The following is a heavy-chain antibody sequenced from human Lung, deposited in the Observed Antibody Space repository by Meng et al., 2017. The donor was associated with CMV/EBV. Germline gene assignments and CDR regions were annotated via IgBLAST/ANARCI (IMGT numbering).Heavy chain of an antibody. D-gene: IGHD3-22*01. V-gene: IGHV1-2*02. J-gene: IGHJ5*02. Sequence: SCKASGYTFIAYYIHWVRQAPGQGLEWLGWINPGTGGTDCAQKIKGRVTMTRDTSISTVYLELTTMTSDDTAVYFCARAPYESNFDPWGQGTLVTVSS. CDR1: GYTFIAYY. CDR3: ARAPYESNFDP. CDR2: INPGTGGT.